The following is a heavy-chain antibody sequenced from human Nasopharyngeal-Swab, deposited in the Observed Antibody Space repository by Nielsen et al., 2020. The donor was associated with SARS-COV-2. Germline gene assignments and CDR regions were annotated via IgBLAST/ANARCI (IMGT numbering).Heavy chain of an antibody. CDR2: IYYSGST. CDR3: VGSSWYGDYYYYHGMDV. D-gene: IGHD6-13*01. CDR1: GGPISSSSYY. V-gene: IGHV4-39*07. Sequence: SETLSLTCTVPGGPISSSSYYWGWIRQPPGKGLEWIGSIYYSGSTYYNPSLKSRVTISVDTSKNQFSLKLSSVTAADTSVYYCVGSSWYGDYYYYHGMDVWGQGTTVTVSS. J-gene: IGHJ6*02.